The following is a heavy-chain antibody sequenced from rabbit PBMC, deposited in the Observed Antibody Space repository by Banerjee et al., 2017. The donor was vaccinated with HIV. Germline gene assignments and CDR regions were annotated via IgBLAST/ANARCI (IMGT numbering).Heavy chain of an antibody. D-gene: IGHD4-2*01. CDR1: GFSFSSCHY. V-gene: IGHV1S45*01. Sequence: QEQLEESGGDLVKPEGSLTLTCTASGFSFSSCHYMCWVRQAPGKGLEWIACIYGGSSGITVYAAWAKGRFTISQASWTTVTMQMTSLPAAGPAISFCARDLAGVIRWNFGLWGQGTLVTVS. CDR3: ARDLAGVIRWNFGL. J-gene: IGHJ3*01. CDR2: IYGGSSGIT.